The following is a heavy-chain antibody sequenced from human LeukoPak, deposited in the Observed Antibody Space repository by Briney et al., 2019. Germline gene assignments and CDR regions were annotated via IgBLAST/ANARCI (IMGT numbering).Heavy chain of an antibody. D-gene: IGHD3-10*01. Sequence: SETLSLTCSVSGGSINSHYWSWIRQPPGKRLEWIGNIFNTGNTNYNPSLASRVTMSVDTSRAQLFLRLSPVTAADTAIYYCASRPADTTWYGVFDYWSQGTLVTVSS. V-gene: IGHV4-59*11. J-gene: IGHJ4*02. CDR3: ASRPADTTWYGVFDY. CDR2: IFNTGNT. CDR1: GGSINSHY.